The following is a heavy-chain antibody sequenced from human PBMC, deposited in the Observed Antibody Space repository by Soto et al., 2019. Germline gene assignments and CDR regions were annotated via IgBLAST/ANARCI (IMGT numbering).Heavy chain of an antibody. CDR3: ARGGWRRIDY. CDR2: IYYSGST. D-gene: IGHD2-21*02. J-gene: IGHJ4*02. V-gene: IGHV4-59*08. Sequence: QVQLQESGPGLVKPSETLSLTCSVSGGSIGSYYWSWIRQPPGKGLEWIGYIYYSGSTNYNPSPMRRLTISVDTSKNRFSLTLSSVPAADTAVYHCARGGWRRIDYWGQGTLVTVSS. CDR1: GGSIGSYY.